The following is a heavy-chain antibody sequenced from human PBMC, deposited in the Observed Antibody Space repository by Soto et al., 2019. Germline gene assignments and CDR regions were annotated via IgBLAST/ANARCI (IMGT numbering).Heavy chain of an antibody. CDR3: ARGDDYVWGSYLYYYYGMDV. J-gene: IGHJ6*02. Sequence: SETLSLTCTVSGGSVSSGSYYWSWIRQPPGKGLEWIGYIYYSGSTYYNPSLKSRVTISVDTSKNQFSLKLSSVTAADTAVYYCARGDDYVWGSYLYYYYGMDVWGQGTTVTVSS. CDR1: GGSVSSGSYY. CDR2: IYYSGST. D-gene: IGHD3-16*02. V-gene: IGHV4-31*03.